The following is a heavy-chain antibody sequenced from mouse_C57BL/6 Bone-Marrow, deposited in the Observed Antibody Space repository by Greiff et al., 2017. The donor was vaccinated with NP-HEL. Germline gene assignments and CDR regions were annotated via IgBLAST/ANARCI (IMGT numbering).Heavy chain of an antibody. D-gene: IGHD2-5*01. CDR1: GYTFTSYG. Sequence: QVQLKQSGAELARPGASVKLSCKASGYTFTSYGISWVKQRTGQGLEWIGEIYPRSGNTYYNEKFKGKATLTADKSSSTAYMDLRSLTSEDSAVYFCAKGYYSNSFAYWGQGTLVTVSA. CDR2: IYPRSGNT. V-gene: IGHV1-81*01. CDR3: AKGYYSNSFAY. J-gene: IGHJ3*01.